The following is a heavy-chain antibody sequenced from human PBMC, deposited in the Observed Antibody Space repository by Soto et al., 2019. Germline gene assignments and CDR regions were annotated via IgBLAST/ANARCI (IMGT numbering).Heavy chain of an antibody. CDR1: GYTFTSYA. CDR3: TRSITGFSYADS. J-gene: IGHJ4*02. D-gene: IGHD2-2*01. V-gene: IGHV1-3*01. CDR2: INAGNGNT. Sequence: ASVKVSCKASGYTFTSYAMHWVRQAPGQRLEWMGWINAGNGNTKYSQKFQGRVTITRDTSASTAYMELNSLRAEDTAVYYCTRSITGFSYADSWGRGTLVTVSS.